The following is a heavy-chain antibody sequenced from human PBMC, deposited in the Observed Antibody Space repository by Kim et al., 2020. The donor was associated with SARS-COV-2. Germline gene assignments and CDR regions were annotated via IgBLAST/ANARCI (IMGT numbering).Heavy chain of an antibody. CDR3: STIVGYAIRY. Sequence: TADYAAPVKGRFTILRNDSKNTVHLQMNSLKTEDTAVYYCSTIVGYAIRYWGQETLVTVSS. V-gene: IGHV3-15*01. CDR2: TA. J-gene: IGHJ4*02. D-gene: IGHD1-26*01.